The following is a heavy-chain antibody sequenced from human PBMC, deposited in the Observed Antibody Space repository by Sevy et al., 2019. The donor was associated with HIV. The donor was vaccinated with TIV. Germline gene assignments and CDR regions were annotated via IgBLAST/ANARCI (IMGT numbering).Heavy chain of an antibody. CDR3: VRGGYLPTDAFDI. Sequence: GESLKISCKASGYNFNAFWIGWVRQIPGKGLEWMGILFPGNSDTRSFQGQVTVSVDQSVNTAYLHWGSLRASDSAIYSCVRGGYLPTDAFDIWGQGTVVTVSS. CDR2: LFPGNSDT. J-gene: IGHJ3*02. CDR1: GYNFNAFW. V-gene: IGHV5-51*01. D-gene: IGHD3-22*01.